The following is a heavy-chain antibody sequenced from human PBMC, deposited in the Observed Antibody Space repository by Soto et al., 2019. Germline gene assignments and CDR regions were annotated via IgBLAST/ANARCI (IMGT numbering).Heavy chain of an antibody. D-gene: IGHD5-12*01. CDR3: ARGYSGYDFLDY. J-gene: IGHJ4*02. V-gene: IGHV3-11*06. Sequence: QVQLVESGGGWVKPGGSLRLSCAASGFTFSDYYMSWIRQAPGKGLEWVSYISSSSSYTNYADSVKGRFTISRDNAKNSLYLQMNSLRAEDTAVYYCARGYSGYDFLDYWGQGTLVTVSS. CDR2: ISSSSSYT. CDR1: GFTFSDYY.